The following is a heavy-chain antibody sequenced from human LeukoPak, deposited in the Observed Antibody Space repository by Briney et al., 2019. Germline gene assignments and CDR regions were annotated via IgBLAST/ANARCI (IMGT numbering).Heavy chain of an antibody. D-gene: IGHD2-2*02. CDR2: IGSSSNYI. Sequence: PGGSLRLSCTASGFTFSSYSMNWVRQAPGKGLEWVSSIGSSSNYIYYADSVKGRFTISRDNARNSLYLQMNSLRDEDTAIYYCVRAFGTSCYNGGQGKMVTVFS. CDR3: VRAFGTSCYN. J-gene: IGHJ3*01. CDR1: GFTFSSYS. V-gene: IGHV3-21*01.